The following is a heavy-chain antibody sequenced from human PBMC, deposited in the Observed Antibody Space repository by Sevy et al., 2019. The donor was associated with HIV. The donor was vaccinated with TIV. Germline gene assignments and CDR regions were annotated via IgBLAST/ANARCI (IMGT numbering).Heavy chain of an antibody. V-gene: IGHV3-23*01. CDR1: GFTFSSYA. D-gene: IGHD4-17*01. CDR3: AKGRERYGDRDAFDI. Sequence: GGSLRLSCAASGFTFSSYAMSWVRQAPGKGLEWVSKISGSGGCTYYADSVKGRFTISRDKSKNTLYAQMNSLRADDTAVDFCAKGRERYGDRDAFDIWGQGTMVTVSS. J-gene: IGHJ3*02. CDR2: ISGSGGCT.